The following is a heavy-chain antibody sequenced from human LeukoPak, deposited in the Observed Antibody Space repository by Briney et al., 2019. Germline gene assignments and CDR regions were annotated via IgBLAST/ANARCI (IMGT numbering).Heavy chain of an antibody. J-gene: IGHJ5*02. CDR1: GGSISSYY. D-gene: IGHD2-21*02. Sequence: SETLSLTCTVSGGSISSYYWSWIRQPPGKGLEWIGYIYYSGSTNYNRSLKSRVTISVDTSKNQFSLKLSSVTAADTAVYYCARVVVLTAHLNWFDPWGQGTLVTVSS. CDR2: IYYSGST. CDR3: ARVVVLTAHLNWFDP. V-gene: IGHV4-59*01.